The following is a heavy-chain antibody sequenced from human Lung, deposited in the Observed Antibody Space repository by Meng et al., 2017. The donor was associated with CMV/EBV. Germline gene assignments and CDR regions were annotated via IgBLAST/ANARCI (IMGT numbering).Heavy chain of an antibody. Sequence: ASVQVSCKASGYTFSGFFMHWLRQAPGRGLEWMGWINTHTGHTEYAQRFQGRLTMTRDTSISTAYMELSRLTSDDTATFYCARGIPDYWGQGTLVTVSS. J-gene: IGHJ4*02. CDR1: GYTFSGFF. D-gene: IGHD2-2*02. V-gene: IGHV1-2*02. CDR3: ARGIPDY. CDR2: INTHTGHT.